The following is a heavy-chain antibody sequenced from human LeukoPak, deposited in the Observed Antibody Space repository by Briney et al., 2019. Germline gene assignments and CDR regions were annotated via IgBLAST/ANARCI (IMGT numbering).Heavy chain of an antibody. D-gene: IGHD6-13*01. J-gene: IGHJ4*02. CDR3: ARDGEAAGIYFDY. Sequence: PGGSLRLSCAASGFTFSTYWMNWVRQAPGKGLEWVANIKQDGSEKYYVDSVKGRFTISRDNAKNSLYLQINSLRVEDTAVYYCARDGEAAGIYFDYWGQGTLVTVSS. V-gene: IGHV3-7*01. CDR1: GFTFSTYW. CDR2: IKQDGSEK.